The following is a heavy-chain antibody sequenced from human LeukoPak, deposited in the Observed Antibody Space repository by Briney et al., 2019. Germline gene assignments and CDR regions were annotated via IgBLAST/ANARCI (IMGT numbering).Heavy chain of an antibody. CDR2: INPSGGST. Sequence: ASVKVSCKASGYTFISYYMHWVRQAPGQGLEWMGIINPSGGSTSYAQKFQGRVTMTRDTSTSTVYMELSSLRSEDTAVYYCARGPRITLIRGGQWYYYMDVWGKGTTVTISS. CDR1: GYTFISYY. D-gene: IGHD3-10*01. V-gene: IGHV1-46*01. J-gene: IGHJ6*03. CDR3: ARGPRITLIRGGQWYYYMDV.